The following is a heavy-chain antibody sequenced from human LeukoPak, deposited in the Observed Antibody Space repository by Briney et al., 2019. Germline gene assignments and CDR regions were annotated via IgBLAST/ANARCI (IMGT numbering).Heavy chain of an antibody. J-gene: IGHJ4*02. V-gene: IGHV3-33*01. CDR1: GFTFSSYG. D-gene: IGHD3-22*01. Sequence: GGSLRLSCAAPGFTFSSYGMHWVRQAPGKGLEWVAVIWYDGSNKYYADSVKGRFTISRDNSKNTLYLQMNSLRAEDTAVYYCARDGGYDSSGYFDYWGQGTLVTVSS. CDR3: ARDGGYDSSGYFDY. CDR2: IWYDGSNK.